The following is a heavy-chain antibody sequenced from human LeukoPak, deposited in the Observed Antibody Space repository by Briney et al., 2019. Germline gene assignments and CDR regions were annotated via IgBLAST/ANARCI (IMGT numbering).Heavy chain of an antibody. V-gene: IGHV3-23*01. CDR3: AKDRTPDCSSTSCLFVFDY. Sequence: GGSLRLSCAASGFTFSSYAMSWVRQAPGKGLEWVSAISGSGGSTYYADSVKGRFTISRDNSKNTLYLQMNSLRAEDTAVYYCAKDRTPDCSSTSCLFVFDYWGQGTLVTVPS. CDR1: GFTFSSYA. CDR2: ISGSGGST. J-gene: IGHJ4*02. D-gene: IGHD2-2*01.